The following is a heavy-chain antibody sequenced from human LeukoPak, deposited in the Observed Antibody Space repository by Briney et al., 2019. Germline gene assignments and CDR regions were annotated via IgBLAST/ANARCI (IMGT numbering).Heavy chain of an antibody. D-gene: IGHD3-16*01. CDR1: GFSFGTYA. V-gene: IGHV3-23*01. J-gene: IGHJ4*02. CDR2: ISARGDRT. CDR3: VKEMSGYAYGDY. Sequence: GGSLRLSCVASGFSFGTYAMSWGRRAAGKGLGWVSGISARGDRTYYADSVKGRFTISRDNSKNTLYVQMNSLRVEDTAAYFCVKEMSGYAYGDYWGQGALVTISS.